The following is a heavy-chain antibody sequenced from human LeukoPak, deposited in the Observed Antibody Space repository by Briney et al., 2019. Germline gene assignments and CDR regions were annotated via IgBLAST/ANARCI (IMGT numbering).Heavy chain of an antibody. Sequence: PSETLSLTCTVSGGSIASSSNYWVWIRQPPGKGLEWIGNIFYTGSTYYNPSLKSRVTISVDTSKNQFSLKLSSVTAADTAVYYCARAPYAAGTTFDYWGQGTLVTVSS. D-gene: IGHD6-13*01. CDR1: GGSIASSSNY. CDR2: IFYTGST. V-gene: IGHV4-39*07. J-gene: IGHJ4*02. CDR3: ARAPYAAGTTFDY.